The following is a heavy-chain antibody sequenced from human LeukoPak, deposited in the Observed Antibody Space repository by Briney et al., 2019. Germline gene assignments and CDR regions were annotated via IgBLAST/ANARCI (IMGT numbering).Heavy chain of an antibody. CDR3: ARGYSSGWYLKLTPFYFDY. V-gene: IGHV4-61*05. J-gene: IGHJ4*02. CDR1: GGSIGSSTYY. D-gene: IGHD6-19*01. CDR2: IYYSGST. Sequence: SETLSLTCRVSGGSIGSSTYYWGWIRQPPGKGLEWIGYIYYSGSTNYNPSLKSRVTISVDTSKNQFSLKLSSVTAADTAVYYCARGYSSGWYLKLTPFYFDYWGQGTLVTVSS.